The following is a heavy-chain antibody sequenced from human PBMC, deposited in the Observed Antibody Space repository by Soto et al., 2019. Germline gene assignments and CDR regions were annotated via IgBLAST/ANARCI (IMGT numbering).Heavy chain of an antibody. CDR1: GFTFSSYS. Sequence: GGSLRLSCAASGFTFSSYSMNWVRQAPGKGLEWVSSISSSSSYIYYTDSVKGRFTISRDNAKNSLYLQMNSLRAEDTAVYYCARVMVGATTRASDIWGQGTMVTVSS. D-gene: IGHD1-26*01. CDR2: ISSSSSYI. V-gene: IGHV3-21*01. CDR3: ARVMVGATTRASDI. J-gene: IGHJ3*02.